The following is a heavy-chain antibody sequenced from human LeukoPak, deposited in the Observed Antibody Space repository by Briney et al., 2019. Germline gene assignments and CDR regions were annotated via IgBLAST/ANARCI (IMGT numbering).Heavy chain of an antibody. CDR2: IHHSGST. Sequence: ASETLSLTCAVSGYSISSGYYWGWIRQSPGKGLEWIGTIHHSGSTYYNPSLKSRVTISVDRSKNQFSLRLSSVTAADTAVYYCARQDVSGYYSSYWYFDLWGRGILVTVSS. CDR1: GYSISSGYY. CDR3: ARQDVSGYYSSYWYFDL. J-gene: IGHJ2*01. D-gene: IGHD3-22*01. V-gene: IGHV4-38-2*01.